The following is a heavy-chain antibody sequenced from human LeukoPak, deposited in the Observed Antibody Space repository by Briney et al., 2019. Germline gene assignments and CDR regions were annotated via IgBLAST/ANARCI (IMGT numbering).Heavy chain of an antibody. Sequence: ASLKLSCKASGYTFSSYGITWVRQAPGQGLVWKGRINSYDGNTNSAHKLKGRVTMTTDTSTSTAYMELRRLRSDDTAVYYCARGRKDYGDYYFDSWGQGTLVTVSS. CDR3: ARGRKDYGDYYFDS. V-gene: IGHV1-18*01. CDR2: INSYDGNT. CDR1: GYTFSSYG. D-gene: IGHD4-17*01. J-gene: IGHJ4*02.